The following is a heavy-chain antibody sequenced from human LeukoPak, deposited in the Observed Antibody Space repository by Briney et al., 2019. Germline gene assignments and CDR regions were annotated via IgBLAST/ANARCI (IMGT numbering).Heavy chain of an antibody. D-gene: IGHD6-13*01. J-gene: IGHJ4*02. V-gene: IGHV1-2*02. CDR1: GYTFTGYY. CDR2: INPNSGGT. CDR3: ARASSPYSSSWYYFDY. Sequence: ASVKDSCKASGYTFTGYYMHWVRQAPGQGLEWMGWINPNSGGTNYAQKFQGRVTMTRDTSISTAYMELSRLRSDDTAVYYGARASSPYSSSWYYFDYWGQGTLVTVSS.